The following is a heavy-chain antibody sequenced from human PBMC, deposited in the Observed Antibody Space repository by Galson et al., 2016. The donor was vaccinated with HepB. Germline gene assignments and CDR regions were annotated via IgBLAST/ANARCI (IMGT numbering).Heavy chain of an antibody. CDR2: ISHDGSDL. V-gene: IGHV3-30*04. J-gene: IGHJ4*01. CDR3: ARVGREISLDWLLY. CDR1: GFSFNSYP. D-gene: IGHD3/OR15-3a*01. Sequence: SMRLSCAASGFSFNSYPMHWVRQAPGKGLEWVAIISHDGSDLYYADSVRGRFTVSRDNSESTLFLQMNSLGADDTAVYYCARVGREISLDWLLYWGHGTLVTVSS.